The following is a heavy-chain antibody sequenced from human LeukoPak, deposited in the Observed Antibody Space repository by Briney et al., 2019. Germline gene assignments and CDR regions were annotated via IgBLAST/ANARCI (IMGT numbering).Heavy chain of an antibody. Sequence: PGGSLRLSRAASGFTFTTFNMNWVRQSPGKGLEWVSCISGSSDYIYYADSVKGRFTISRDKSRNSLYLQMNSLRAEDTAVYYCAGRDYGDYFFDSWGQGTLVTVSS. J-gene: IGHJ4*02. CDR2: ISGSSDYI. CDR3: AGRDYGDYFFDS. D-gene: IGHD4-17*01. CDR1: GFTFTTFN. V-gene: IGHV3-21*01.